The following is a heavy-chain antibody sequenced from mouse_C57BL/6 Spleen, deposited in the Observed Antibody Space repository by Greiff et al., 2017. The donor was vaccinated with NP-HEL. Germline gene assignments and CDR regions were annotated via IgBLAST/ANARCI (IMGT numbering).Heavy chain of an antibody. J-gene: IGHJ1*03. CDR2: INPSNGGT. Sequence: QVQLQQPGTELVKPGASVKLSCKASGYTFTSYWMHWVKQRPGQGLEWIGNINPSNGGTNYNEEFKSKATLTVDKSSSTAYMQLSSLTSEDSAVYDCARPIYDGYYEYFDVWGTGTTVTVSS. V-gene: IGHV1-53*01. CDR1: GYTFTSYW. D-gene: IGHD2-3*01. CDR3: ARPIYDGYYEYFDV.